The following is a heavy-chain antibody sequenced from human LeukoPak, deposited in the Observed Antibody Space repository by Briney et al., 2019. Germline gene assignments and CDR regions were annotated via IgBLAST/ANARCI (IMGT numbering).Heavy chain of an antibody. Sequence: GGSLRLSCAASGFGVSTNHMTWVRQAPGKGLEWVSISYTDDSTYYADSVKGRFTISRDNSKNTLYLQMNSLRPEDTSMYYCARGGSSGLLAWSYGMDVWGQGTTVTVSS. CDR1: GFGVSTNH. CDR2: SYTDDST. D-gene: IGHD6-19*01. V-gene: IGHV3-53*05. CDR3: ARGGSSGLLAWSYGMDV. J-gene: IGHJ6*02.